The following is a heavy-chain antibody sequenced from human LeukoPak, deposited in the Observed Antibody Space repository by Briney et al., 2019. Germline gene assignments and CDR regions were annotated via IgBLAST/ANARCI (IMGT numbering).Heavy chain of an antibody. J-gene: IGHJ5*02. V-gene: IGHV4-59*08. CDR3: ARHKHRSYGSGVDWFDP. CDR1: GGSMSDYY. CDR2: IYYSGST. D-gene: IGHD3-10*01. Sequence: SETLSLTCTVSGGSMSDYYWSWIRQPPEKGLEWIGYIYYSGSTNYNPSLKSRVTISVDTSKNQFSLKLSSVTAAVTAVYYCARHKHRSYGSGVDWFDPWGQGTLVTVSS.